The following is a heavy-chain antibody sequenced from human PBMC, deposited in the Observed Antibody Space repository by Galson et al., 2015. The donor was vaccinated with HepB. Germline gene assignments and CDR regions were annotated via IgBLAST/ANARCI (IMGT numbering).Heavy chain of an antibody. CDR3: AKAESAAYSISSYDL. D-gene: IGHD6-6*01. Sequence: SLRLSCATSGFIFSNYAMTWVRQAPGKGLEWVSAISGSGAMTYYLQSVRGRLTISRDNSKNTLFLILNSLRAEDTAVYFCAKAESAAYSISSYDLWGQGTLVTVSS. J-gene: IGHJ4*02. CDR2: ISGSGAMT. V-gene: IGHV3-23*01. CDR1: GFIFSNYA.